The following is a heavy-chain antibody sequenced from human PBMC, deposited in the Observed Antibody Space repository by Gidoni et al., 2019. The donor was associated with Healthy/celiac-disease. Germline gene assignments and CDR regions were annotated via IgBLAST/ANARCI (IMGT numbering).Heavy chain of an antibody. J-gene: IGHJ4*02. Sequence: EVQLVESGGGLVQPDRSLRLSCAASGFTFDAYAMHWVRQAPGKGLEWVSGISWNSGSIGYADSVKGRFTISRDNAKNSLYLQMNSLRAEDTALYYCAKAWGMIAAAGLGYWGQGTLVTVSS. V-gene: IGHV3-9*01. CDR2: ISWNSGSI. D-gene: IGHD6-13*01. CDR1: GFTFDAYA. CDR3: AKAWGMIAAAGLGY.